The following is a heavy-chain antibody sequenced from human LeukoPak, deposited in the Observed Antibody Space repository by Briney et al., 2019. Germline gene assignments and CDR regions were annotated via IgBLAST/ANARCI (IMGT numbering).Heavy chain of an antibody. CDR2: IYPGDSNT. D-gene: IGHD5/OR15-5a*01. J-gene: IGHJ5*02. Sequence: GESLKISCKGSGYSFANYWIGWVRQMPGKGLEWMGIIYPGDSNTRYSPSFQGQVAISADKSINTAYLQWSSLKASDSAMYYCARSSTNWFDPWGQGTLVTVSS. V-gene: IGHV5-51*01. CDR1: GYSFANYW. CDR3: ARSSTNWFDP.